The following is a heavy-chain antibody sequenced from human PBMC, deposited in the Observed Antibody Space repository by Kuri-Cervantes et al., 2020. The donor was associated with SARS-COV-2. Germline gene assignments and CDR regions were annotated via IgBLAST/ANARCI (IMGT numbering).Heavy chain of an antibody. CDR1: GYTFTSYA. CDR3: ARDRTDYYDSSGYHDAFDI. D-gene: IGHD3-22*01. J-gene: IGHJ3*02. CDR2: INTNTGNP. Sequence: ASVKVSCKASGYTFTSYAMNWVRQAPGQGLEWMGWINTNTGNPTYAQGFTGRFVFSLDTSVSTAYLQISSLKAEDTAVYYCARDRTDYYDSSGYHDAFDIWGQGTMVTVSS. V-gene: IGHV7-4-1*02.